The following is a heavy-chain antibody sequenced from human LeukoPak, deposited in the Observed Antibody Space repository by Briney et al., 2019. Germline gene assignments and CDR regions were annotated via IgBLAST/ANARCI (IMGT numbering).Heavy chain of an antibody. D-gene: IGHD2-15*01. CDR3: ARGVVVVAATRPFDP. J-gene: IGHJ5*02. V-gene: IGHV4-39*07. CDR1: GGSISSYY. Sequence: SETLSLTCTVSGGSISSYYWGWIRQPPGKGLEWIGSIYYSGSTYYNPSLKSRVTISVDTSKNQFSLKLSSVTAADTAVYYCARGVVVVAATRPFDPWGQGTLVTVSS. CDR2: IYYSGST.